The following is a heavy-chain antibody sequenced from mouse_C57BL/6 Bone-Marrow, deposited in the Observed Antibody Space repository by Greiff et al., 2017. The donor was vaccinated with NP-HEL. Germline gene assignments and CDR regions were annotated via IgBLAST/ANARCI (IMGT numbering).Heavy chain of an antibody. D-gene: IGHD1-3*01. CDR2: ISYDGSN. Sequence: EVKVEESGPGLVKPSQSLSLTCSVTGYSITSGYYWNWIRQFPGNKLEWMGYISYDGSNNYNPSLKNRISITRDTSKNQFFLKLNSVTTEDTATYYCATGVGSFFDYWGQGTTLTVSS. V-gene: IGHV3-6*01. J-gene: IGHJ2*01. CDR1: GYSITSGYY. CDR3: ATGVGSFFDY.